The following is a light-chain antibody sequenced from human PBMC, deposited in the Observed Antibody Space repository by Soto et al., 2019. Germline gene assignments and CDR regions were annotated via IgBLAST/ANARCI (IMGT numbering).Light chain of an antibody. CDR3: TSYTSTSAPGV. V-gene: IGLV2-14*03. Sequence: HSALTQPASVSGSPGQSITISCTGTSSDVGGYNYVSWYQQHPGKAPRLLIYDVTRRPSGVSNRFSASKSGNTASLTISGLQAEDEADYYCTSYTSTSAPGVFGGGTKLTVL. CDR1: SSDVGGYNY. J-gene: IGLJ3*02. CDR2: DVT.